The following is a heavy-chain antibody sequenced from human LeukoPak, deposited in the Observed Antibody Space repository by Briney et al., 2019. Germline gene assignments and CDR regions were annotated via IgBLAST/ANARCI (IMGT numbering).Heavy chain of an antibody. CDR1: GGSISSYY. CDR2: IYYSGST. Sequence: SETLSLTCTVSGGSISSYYWSWIRQPPGKGLEWIGYIYYSGSTNYNPSLKSRVTIPVDTSKNQLSLKLRSVTAADTAVYYCARGGRDGYTLYPLDYWGQGTLVTVSS. V-gene: IGHV4-59*08. D-gene: IGHD5-24*01. J-gene: IGHJ4*02. CDR3: ARGGRDGYTLYPLDY.